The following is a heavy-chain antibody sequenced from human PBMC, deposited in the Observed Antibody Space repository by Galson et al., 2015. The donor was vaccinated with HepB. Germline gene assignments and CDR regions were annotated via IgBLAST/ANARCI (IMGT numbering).Heavy chain of an antibody. Sequence: SVKVSCKASGYTSTGYYMHWVRQAPGQGLEWMGWINPNSGGTNYAQKFQGWVTMTRDTSISTAYMELSRLRSDDTAVYYCARDRSGYSSGWVGAFDYWGQGTLVTVSS. CDR2: INPNSGGT. J-gene: IGHJ4*02. D-gene: IGHD6-19*01. V-gene: IGHV1-2*04. CDR3: ARDRSGYSSGWVGAFDY. CDR1: GYTSTGYY.